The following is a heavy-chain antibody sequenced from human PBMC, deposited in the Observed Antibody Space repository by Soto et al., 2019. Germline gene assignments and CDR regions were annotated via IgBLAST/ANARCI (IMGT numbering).Heavy chain of an antibody. J-gene: IGHJ5*02. Sequence: ASVKVSCKASGYTFTGYYMHWVLQAPGQGLEWMGWINPNSGGTNYAQKFQGRVTLTWNTSISTAYMELSSLKFDDTAVYYCAREVVEVAETTSLWLDPWGLGTLVTVSS. V-gene: IGHV1-2*02. CDR1: GYTFTGYY. D-gene: IGHD2-15*01. CDR2: INPNSGGT. CDR3: AREVVEVAETTSLWLDP.